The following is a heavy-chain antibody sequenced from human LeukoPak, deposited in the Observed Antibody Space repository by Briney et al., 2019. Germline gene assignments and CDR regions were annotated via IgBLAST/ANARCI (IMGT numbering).Heavy chain of an antibody. V-gene: IGHV1-8*01. J-gene: IGHJ5*02. CDR2: MNPNSGNT. CDR1: GYTFTSYD. D-gene: IGHD3-10*01. Sequence: ASVKVSCKASGYTFTSYDINWVRQATGQGLEWMGWMNPNSGNTGYAQKFQGRVTMTRTTSISTAYMELSSLRSEDTAVYYCARGLYYDPGDWFDPWGQGTLVTVSS. CDR3: ARGLYYDPGDWFDP.